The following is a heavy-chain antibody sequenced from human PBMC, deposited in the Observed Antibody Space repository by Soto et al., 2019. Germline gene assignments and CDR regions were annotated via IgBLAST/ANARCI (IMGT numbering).Heavy chain of an antibody. CDR1: GFTFSSYS. V-gene: IGHV3-21*01. CDR2: ISSSSSYI. J-gene: IGHJ6*03. CDR3: ARFLPVVPAAMRPIGYYMDV. D-gene: IGHD2-2*01. Sequence: PGGSLRLSCAASGFTFSSYSMNWVRQAPGKGLEWVSSISSSSSYIYYADSVKGRFTISRDNAKNSLYLQMNSLRAEDTAVYYCARFLPVVPAAMRPIGYYMDVWGKGTTVTVSS.